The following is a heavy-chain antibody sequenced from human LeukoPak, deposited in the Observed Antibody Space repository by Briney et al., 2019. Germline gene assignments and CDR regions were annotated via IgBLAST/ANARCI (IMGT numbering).Heavy chain of an antibody. Sequence: SETLSLTCTVSGGSISTYYWSWIRQPTGKQQEWIGYIYYSGSTNYNPSLKSRVTMSVDTSNNQFSLKLSSVTAADTAVYYCARADCSGGSCYAFDIWGQGTMVTVSS. J-gene: IGHJ3*02. CDR2: IYYSGST. CDR3: ARADCSGGSCYAFDI. CDR1: GGSISTYY. V-gene: IGHV4-59*13. D-gene: IGHD2-15*01.